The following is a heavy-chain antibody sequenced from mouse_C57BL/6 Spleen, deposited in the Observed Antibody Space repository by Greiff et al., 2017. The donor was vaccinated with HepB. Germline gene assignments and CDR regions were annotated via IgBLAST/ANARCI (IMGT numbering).Heavy chain of an antibody. CDR2: IHPNSGST. CDR1: GYTFTSYW. Sequence: QVQLQQPGAELVKPGASVKLSCKASGYTFTSYWMHWVKQRPGQGLEWIGMIHPNSGSTNYNEKFKSKATLTVDKSSSTAYMQLSSLTSEDSAVYYCARVDGYYALYWYFDVWGTGTTVTVSS. V-gene: IGHV1-64*01. D-gene: IGHD2-3*01. CDR3: ARVDGYYALYWYFDV. J-gene: IGHJ1*03.